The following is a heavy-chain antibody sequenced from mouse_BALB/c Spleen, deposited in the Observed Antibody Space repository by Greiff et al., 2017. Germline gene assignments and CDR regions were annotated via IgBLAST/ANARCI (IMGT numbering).Heavy chain of an antibody. V-gene: IGHV1-14*01. J-gene: IGHJ3*01. CDR1: GYTFTSYV. CDR2: INPYNDGT. CDR3: ARGWDRYDGAWFAY. D-gene: IGHD2-14*01. Sequence: EVQLQESGPELVKPGASVKMSCKASGYTFTSYVMHWVKQKPGQGLEWIGYINPYNDGTKYNEKFKGKATLTSDKSSSTAYMELSSLTSEDSAVYYCARGWDRYDGAWFAYWGQGTLVTVSA.